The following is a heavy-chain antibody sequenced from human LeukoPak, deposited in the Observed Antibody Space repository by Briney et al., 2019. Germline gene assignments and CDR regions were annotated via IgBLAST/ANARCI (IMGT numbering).Heavy chain of an antibody. Sequence: PGGSLRLSCAASGFTFSGYWMHWVCQVPGKGLVWVSRINTDGSSTSYADSVKGRFTISRDNAKNSLYLQMNSLRAEDTAVYYCARARVDTIFGVVDWGQGTLVTVSS. V-gene: IGHV3-74*01. CDR2: INTDGSST. CDR3: ARARVDTIFGVVD. J-gene: IGHJ4*02. D-gene: IGHD3-3*01. CDR1: GFTFSGYW.